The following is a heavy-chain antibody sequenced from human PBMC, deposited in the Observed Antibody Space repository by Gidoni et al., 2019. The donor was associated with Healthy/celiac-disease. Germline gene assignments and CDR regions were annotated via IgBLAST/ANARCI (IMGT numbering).Heavy chain of an antibody. D-gene: IGHD3-10*01. CDR3: ARGLLWFGDHYGMDV. V-gene: IGHV3-7*03. J-gene: IGHJ6*02. Sequence: EVQLVESGGGLVQPGGSLRLSCAASGFTFSSYWMSWVRQAPGKGLEWVANIKQDGSEKYYVDSGKGRFTISRDNAKNALYLQMNSLRAEDTAVYYCARGLLWFGDHYGMDVWGQGTTVTVSS. CDR1: GFTFSSYW. CDR2: IKQDGSEK.